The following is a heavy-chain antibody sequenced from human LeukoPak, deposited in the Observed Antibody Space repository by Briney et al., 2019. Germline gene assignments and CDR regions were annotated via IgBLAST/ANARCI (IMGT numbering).Heavy chain of an antibody. J-gene: IGHJ4*02. CDR1: GGSISSYY. CDR3: ARDSLFGSPQQLVTDY. CDR2: IYTSGST. Sequence: SETLSLTCTVSGGSISSYYWSWIRQPAGKGLEWIGRIYTSGSTNYNPSLKSRVTMSVDTSKNQFSLKLSSVTAADTAVYYCARDSLFGSPQQLVTDYWGQGTLVTVSS. D-gene: IGHD6-13*01. V-gene: IGHV4-4*07.